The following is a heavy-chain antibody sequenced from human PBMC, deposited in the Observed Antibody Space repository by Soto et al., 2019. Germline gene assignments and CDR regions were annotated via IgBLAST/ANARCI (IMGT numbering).Heavy chain of an antibody. CDR1: EFTFSNYG. CDR2: IWYAGTNK. Sequence: GGSLRLSCAASEFTFSNYGMHWVRQAPGKGLEWVAVIWYAGTNKYYADSVKGRFTISRDNSKNTLYLQMNSLRAEDTAVYYCARDQAAAPTLDYYFGMDVWGQGTTVTVSS. CDR3: ARDQAAAPTLDYYFGMDV. D-gene: IGHD6-13*01. V-gene: IGHV3-33*08. J-gene: IGHJ6*02.